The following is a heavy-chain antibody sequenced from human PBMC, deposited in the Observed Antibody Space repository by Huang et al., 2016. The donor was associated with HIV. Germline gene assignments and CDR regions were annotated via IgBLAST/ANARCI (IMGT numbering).Heavy chain of an antibody. V-gene: IGHV1-8*01. J-gene: IGHJ4*02. CDR1: GYTFSNYD. Sequence: QVQLVQSGAEVKKPGASVKVSCKASGYTFSNYDINWVRQAPGQGLEWLGWRNPKSGNTGYARKFPCRVTMTRSTSISTAYMELSRLRFEDTAVYYCATLPPVNYGRSGGRVRDYWGQGSLVTVSS. CDR2: RNPKSGNT. D-gene: IGHD2-15*01. CDR3: ATLPPVNYGRSGGRVRDY.